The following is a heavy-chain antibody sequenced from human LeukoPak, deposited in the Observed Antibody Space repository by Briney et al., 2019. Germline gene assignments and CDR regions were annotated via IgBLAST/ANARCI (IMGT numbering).Heavy chain of an antibody. Sequence: PSETLSLTCTVSGGSITSYYWSWIRQPPGKGLEWIGYIYYSGSTNYNPSLKSRVTISVDTSKHQFSLKLSSVTAADTAVYFCARQGGFASSAGVWGKGTTVTVSS. CDR2: IYYSGST. D-gene: IGHD2-2*01. J-gene: IGHJ6*04. V-gene: IGHV4-59*08. CDR3: ARQGGFASSAGV. CDR1: GGSITSYY.